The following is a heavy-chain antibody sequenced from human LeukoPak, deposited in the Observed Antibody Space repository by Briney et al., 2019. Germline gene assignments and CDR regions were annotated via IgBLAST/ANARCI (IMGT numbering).Heavy chain of an antibody. D-gene: IGHD1-1*01. V-gene: IGHV3-49*04. Sequence: PGGSLRLSCTASGFTFGDCAMSWVRQAPGKELEWVGFIRSKAYGGTTEYAASVKGRFTISRDDSKSIAYLQMNSLKTEDTAVYYCTRVARNWNYFDYWGQGTLVPVSS. CDR3: TRVARNWNYFDY. CDR2: IRSKAYGGTT. J-gene: IGHJ4*02. CDR1: GFTFGDCA.